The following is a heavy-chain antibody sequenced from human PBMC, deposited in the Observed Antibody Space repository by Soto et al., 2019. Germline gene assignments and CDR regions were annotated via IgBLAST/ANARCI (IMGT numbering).Heavy chain of an antibody. V-gene: IGHV1-18*01. D-gene: IGHD3-3*01. Sequence: QVQLVQSGAEVKKPGASVKVSCKASGYTFTSYGVTWVRQAPGQGLEWMGWSSGFNRNTNYAQKFQGRVTMTTDTSTSTAYMEVRSLRSDDTAVYYCAKPRITIFGVVTYFDYWGQGTLVTVSS. CDR3: AKPRITIFGVVTYFDY. J-gene: IGHJ4*02. CDR2: SSGFNRNT. CDR1: GYTFTSYG.